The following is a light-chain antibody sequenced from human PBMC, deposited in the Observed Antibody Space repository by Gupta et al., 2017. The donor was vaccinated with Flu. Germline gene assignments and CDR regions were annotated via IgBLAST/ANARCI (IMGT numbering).Light chain of an antibody. J-gene: IGKJ4*01. Sequence: DIVITPSPATLSVPPGERATLSCRASQSISSNLAWYQQKPGQAPRLLIYGASTRATGFPARFSGSGSGTEFTLTISSLQSEDFAVYYCQQYNNWPITFGGGTKVEIK. V-gene: IGKV3-15*01. CDR1: QSISSN. CDR2: GAS. CDR3: QQYNNWPIT.